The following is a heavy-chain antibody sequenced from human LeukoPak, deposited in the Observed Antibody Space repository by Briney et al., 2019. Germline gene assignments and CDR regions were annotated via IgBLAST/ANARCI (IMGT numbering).Heavy chain of an antibody. Sequence: GGSLRLSCAASGFTFSSYWMTWVRQAPGKGLEWVSGISGGGGSTYYADSVKGRFTISRDNSKNTLYLQMNSLRAEDTAVYYCAKVHYYDSSGYYYYCYGMDVWGQGTTVTVSS. CDR3: AKVHYYDSSGYYYYCYGMDV. V-gene: IGHV3-23*01. CDR2: ISGGGGST. J-gene: IGHJ6*02. CDR1: GFTFSSYW. D-gene: IGHD3-22*01.